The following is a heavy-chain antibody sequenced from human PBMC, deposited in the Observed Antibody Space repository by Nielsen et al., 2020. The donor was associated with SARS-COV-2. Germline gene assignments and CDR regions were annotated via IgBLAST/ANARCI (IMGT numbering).Heavy chain of an antibody. Sequence: SVKVSCKASGGTFSSYAISWVRQAPGQGLEWMGGIIPIFGTANYAQKFQGRVTITADKSTSTAYMELSSLRSEDTAVYYCARALTNHIWFGESRSWFDPWGQGTLVTVSS. CDR1: GGTFSSYA. J-gene: IGHJ5*02. V-gene: IGHV1-69*06. CDR3: ARALTNHIWFGESRSWFDP. D-gene: IGHD3-10*01. CDR2: IIPIFGTA.